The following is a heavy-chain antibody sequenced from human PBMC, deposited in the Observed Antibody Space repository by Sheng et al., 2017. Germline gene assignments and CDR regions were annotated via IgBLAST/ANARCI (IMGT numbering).Heavy chain of an antibody. D-gene: IGHD3-22*01. CDR1: GYTFTSYG. CDR3: ARDRKNLYYYDSSGLGHAFDI. V-gene: IGHV1-18*01. CDR2: ISAYNGNT. J-gene: IGHJ3*02. Sequence: QVQLVQSGAEVKKPGASVKVSCKASGYTFTSYGISWVRQAPGQGLEWMGWISAYNGNTNYAQKLQGRVTMTTDTSTSTAYMELRSLRSDDTAVYYCARDRKNLYYYDSSGLGHAFDIWGQGTMVTVSS.